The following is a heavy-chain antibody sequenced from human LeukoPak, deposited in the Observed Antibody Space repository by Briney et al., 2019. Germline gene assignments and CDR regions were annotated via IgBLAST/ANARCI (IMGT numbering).Heavy chain of an antibody. J-gene: IGHJ4*02. V-gene: IGHV3-23*01. D-gene: IGHD6-19*01. CDR3: AKDDLSGTPFPIAVAAGGGVDY. CDR1: GFTFSSYA. Sequence: GGSLRLSCAASGFTFSSYAMSWVRQAPGKGLEWVSAISGSGGSTYYADSVKGRFTISRDNSKNTLYLQMNSLRAEGTAVYYCAKDDLSGTPFPIAVAAGGGVDYWGQGTLVTVSS. CDR2: ISGSGGST.